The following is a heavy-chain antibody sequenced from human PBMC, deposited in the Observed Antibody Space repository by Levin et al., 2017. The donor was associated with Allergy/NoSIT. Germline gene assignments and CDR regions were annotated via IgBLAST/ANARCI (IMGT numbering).Heavy chain of an antibody. CDR2: INHSGST. J-gene: IGHJ6*03. V-gene: IGHV4-34*01. D-gene: IGHD3-9*01. CDR3: ARVGILAGDYYYYMDG. CDR1: GGSFSGYY. Sequence: SQTLSLPCAVYGGSFSGYYWSWLRQPPGKGLEWIGEINHSGSTNYNPSLKSRVTISVDTSKNQFSLKLSSVTAADTAVYYCARVGILAGDYYYYMDGWGKGTTVTVSS.